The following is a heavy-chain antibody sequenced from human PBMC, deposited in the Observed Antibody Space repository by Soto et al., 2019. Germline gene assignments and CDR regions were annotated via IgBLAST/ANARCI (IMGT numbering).Heavy chain of an antibody. D-gene: IGHD5-18*01. CDR1: GYTFTNYY. V-gene: IGHV1-46*01. J-gene: IGHJ4*02. CDR2: IRPSGGRT. CDR3: AREPNESYYFDY. Sequence: QVHLVQSGAEVKKPGASVKVSCKASGYTFTNYYIHWVRQAPGQGLEWLGIIRPSGGRTEYAQRVQGRVTMTRDTYTSTVYMELTSLTSEDTAVYYCAREPNESYYFDYWGQGTLVTVSS.